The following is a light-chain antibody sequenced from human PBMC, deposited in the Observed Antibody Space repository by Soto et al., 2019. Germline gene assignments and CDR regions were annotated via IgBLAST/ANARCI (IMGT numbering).Light chain of an antibody. CDR1: QSISVW. CDR3: QHFILPSIT. Sequence: DIQMTQSPSTLSASVGDRVTITCRASQSISVWLAWYQQKPGKAPKLLIYKASTLKSGVPSRFSGSGSGTKFTLTISSLQAEDVAVYYRQHFILPSITFGQGTRLEIK. J-gene: IGKJ5*01. CDR2: KAS. V-gene: IGKV1-5*03.